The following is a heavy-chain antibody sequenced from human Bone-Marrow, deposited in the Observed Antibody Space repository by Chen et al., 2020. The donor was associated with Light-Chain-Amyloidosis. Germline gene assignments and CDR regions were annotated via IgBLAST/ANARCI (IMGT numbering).Heavy chain of an antibody. CDR1: GASIISSEYY. V-gene: IGHV4-39*07. CDR2: IFRGDIT. D-gene: IGHD2-21*01. J-gene: IGHJ3*01. Sequence: QLQLQESGPGLVEPSQTLSLTCTVSGASIISSEYYWGWMRQAPGKGLEWIGSIFRGDITYYTSSLKSRVTLSVDTSNNHISLRLRSVTAGDTAIYYCARGPSEAEWGVVKSAFAFDFWGQGTMVTVSS. CDR3: ARGPSEAEWGVVKSAFAFDF.